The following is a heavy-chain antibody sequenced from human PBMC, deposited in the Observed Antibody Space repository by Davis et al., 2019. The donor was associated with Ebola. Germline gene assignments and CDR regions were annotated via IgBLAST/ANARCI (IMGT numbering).Heavy chain of an antibody. D-gene: IGHD3-10*01. CDR1: GYTLTELS. CDR3: ETERVGRFGESYFDQ. CDR2: FDPEDGET. J-gene: IGHJ4*02. Sequence: ASVKVSCKVSGYTLTELSMHWVRQAPGKGLEWMGGFDPEDGETIYAQKLQGRVTMTEDTPTDTAYMELSSLRSEDTAVYYCETERVGRFGESYFDQGGQGTLVTVSS. V-gene: IGHV1-24*01.